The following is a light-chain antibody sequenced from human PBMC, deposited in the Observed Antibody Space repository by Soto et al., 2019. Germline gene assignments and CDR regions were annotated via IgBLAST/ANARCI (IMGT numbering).Light chain of an antibody. CDR2: GAY. CDR3: QLGT. V-gene: IGKV3-20*01. J-gene: IGKJ1*01. Sequence: EIVLTQSPGTLSLSPGERATLSCRASQSVSSSYLAWYQQKPGQAPRLLIYGAYSRATGIPDRFSGSGSGTDFTLNISRLEPEDFAVYYCQLGTFGQGTKVEIK. CDR1: QSVSSSY.